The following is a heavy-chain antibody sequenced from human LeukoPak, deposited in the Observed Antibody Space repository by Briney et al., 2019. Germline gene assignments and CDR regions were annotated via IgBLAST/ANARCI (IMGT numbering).Heavy chain of an antibody. CDR1: GFTFSSYW. D-gene: IGHD3-22*01. J-gene: IGHJ4*02. V-gene: IGHV3-7*01. CDR2: IKQDGSEK. Sequence: GGSLRLSCAASGFTFSSYWMSWVRQAPGKGLEWVANIKQDGSEKYYVDSVKGRFTISRDNAKNSLYLQMNSLRAEDTAVYYCARVAYDSSGYYYPYGDYWGQGTLVTVSS. CDR3: ARVAYDSSGYYYPYGDY.